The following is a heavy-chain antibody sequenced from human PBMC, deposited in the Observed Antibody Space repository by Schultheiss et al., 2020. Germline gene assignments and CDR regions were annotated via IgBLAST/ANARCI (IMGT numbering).Heavy chain of an antibody. CDR2: INHSGST. Sequence: SETLSLTCAVYGGSFSGYYWSWIRQPPGKGLEWIGEINHSGSTNYNPSLKSRVTISVDTSKNQFFLNLSSVTAADTAVYYCARENYYDTPFDYWGQGALVTVSS. D-gene: IGHD3-22*01. V-gene: IGHV4-34*01. CDR1: GGSFSGYY. J-gene: IGHJ4*02. CDR3: ARENYYDTPFDY.